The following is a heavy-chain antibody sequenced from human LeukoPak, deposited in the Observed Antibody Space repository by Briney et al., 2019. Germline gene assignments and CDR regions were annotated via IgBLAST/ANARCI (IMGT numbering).Heavy chain of an antibody. D-gene: IGHD5-18*01. V-gene: IGHV4-34*01. CDR2: INHSGST. CDR3: ARQAMVNGATS. Sequence: SETLSLTCAVYGGSFSGYYWSWIRQPPGKGLEWIGEINHSGSTNYNPSLKSRVTISVDTSKNQFSLKLSSVTAADTAVYYCARQAMVNGATSWGQGTLVTVSS. CDR1: GGSFSGYY. J-gene: IGHJ4*02.